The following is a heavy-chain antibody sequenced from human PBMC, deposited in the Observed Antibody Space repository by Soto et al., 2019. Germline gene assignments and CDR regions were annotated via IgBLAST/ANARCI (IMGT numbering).Heavy chain of an antibody. Sequence: QVQLQESGPGLVKPSQTLSLTCTVSGGSISSGDYYWSWIRQPPGKGLEWIGYIYYSGSSYYNPSLKSRVTISVDTSKNQFSLKLSSVTAADTAVYYCARVGPRFPNWFDPWGQGTLVTVSS. D-gene: IGHD4-17*01. J-gene: IGHJ5*02. V-gene: IGHV4-30-4*01. CDR2: IYYSGSS. CDR1: GGSISSGDYY. CDR3: ARVGPRFPNWFDP.